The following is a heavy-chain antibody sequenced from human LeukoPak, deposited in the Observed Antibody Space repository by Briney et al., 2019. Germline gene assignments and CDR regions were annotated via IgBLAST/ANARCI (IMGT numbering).Heavy chain of an antibody. CDR3: ASRAGAVDY. J-gene: IGHJ4*02. CDR2: ICYDGSNK. CDR1: GFTFRSYG. V-gene: IGHV3-33*01. Sequence: PGRSLRLSCAASGFTFRSYGMHWVRQAPGKGLEWVAVICYDGSNKYYADSVKGRFTISRDNSKNTLYLQMNSMRAEDTAVYYCASRAGAVDYWGRGTLVTVSS. D-gene: IGHD3-10*01.